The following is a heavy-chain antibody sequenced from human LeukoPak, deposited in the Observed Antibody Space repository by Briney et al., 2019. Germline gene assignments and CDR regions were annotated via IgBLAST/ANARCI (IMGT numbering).Heavy chain of an antibody. CDR2: IYHSGST. D-gene: IGHD3-9*01. V-gene: IGHV4-30-2*01. CDR3: ARLDTYFDWLLPGDY. CDR1: GGSISSGGYY. Sequence: SETLSLTCTVSGGSISSGGYYWSWIRQPPGKGLEWIGYIYHSGSTYYNPSLKSRVTISVDRSKNQFSLKLSSVTAADTAVYYCARLDTYFDWLLPGDYWGQGTLVTVSS. J-gene: IGHJ4*02.